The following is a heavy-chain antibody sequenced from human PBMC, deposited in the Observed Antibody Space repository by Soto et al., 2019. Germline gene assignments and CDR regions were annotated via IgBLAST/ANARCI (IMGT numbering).Heavy chain of an antibody. CDR2: ISYDGSNK. J-gene: IGHJ6*02. CDR3: ARDSLITIFGVVTSDYYYYYGMDV. D-gene: IGHD3-3*01. Sequence: GGSLRLSCAASGFTFSSYAMHWVRQAPGKGLEWVAVISYDGSNKYYADSVKGRFTISRDNSKNTLYLQMNSLRAEDTAVYYCARDSLITIFGVVTSDYYYYYGMDVWGQGTTVTVSS. CDR1: GFTFSSYA. V-gene: IGHV3-30-3*01.